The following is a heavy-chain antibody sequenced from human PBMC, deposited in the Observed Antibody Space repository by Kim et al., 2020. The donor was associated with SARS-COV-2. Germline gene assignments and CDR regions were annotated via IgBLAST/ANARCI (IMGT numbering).Heavy chain of an antibody. D-gene: IGHD3-3*01. CDR2: INPNSGGT. V-gene: IGHV1-2*06. Sequence: ASVKVSCKASGYTFTGYYMHWVRQAPGQGLEWMGRINPNSGGTNYAQKFQGRVTMTRDTSISTAYMELSRLRSDDKAVYYCARDFDDFWSGYYSNWFDPWGQGTLVTVSS. J-gene: IGHJ5*02. CDR3: ARDFDDFWSGYYSNWFDP. CDR1: GYTFTGYY.